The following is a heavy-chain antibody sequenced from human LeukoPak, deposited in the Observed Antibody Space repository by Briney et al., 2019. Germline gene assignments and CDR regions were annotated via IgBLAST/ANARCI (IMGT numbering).Heavy chain of an antibody. CDR1: GYTLTELS. CDR2: FYPEDGET. J-gene: IGHJ3*02. D-gene: IGHD5-18*01. V-gene: IGHV1-24*01. Sequence: ASVKVSCKVSGYTLTELSMHWVRQAPGTRLEWMGGFYPEDGETIYAQKFQGRVTMTEDTSTDTAYMELSSLRSEDTAVYYCATRGRDTAMVMRAFDIWGQGTMVTVSS. CDR3: ATRGRDTAMVMRAFDI.